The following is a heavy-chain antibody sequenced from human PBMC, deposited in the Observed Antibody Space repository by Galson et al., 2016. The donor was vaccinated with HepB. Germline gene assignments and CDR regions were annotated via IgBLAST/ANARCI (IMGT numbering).Heavy chain of an antibody. Sequence: PALVKPTQTLTLTCTFSGFSLSTSGVGVGWIRQPPGKALEWLALIYWDDDRRYSPSLKSRPTITKDTSKNQVVLTMANMDPVDTGTYYCAHIALVMLTAAVWTDPAWFDPWGQGTLVTVSS. CDR2: IYWDDDR. V-gene: IGHV2-5*02. J-gene: IGHJ5*02. CDR3: AHIALVMLTAAVWTDPAWFDP. CDR1: GFSLSTSGVG. D-gene: IGHD2-15*01.